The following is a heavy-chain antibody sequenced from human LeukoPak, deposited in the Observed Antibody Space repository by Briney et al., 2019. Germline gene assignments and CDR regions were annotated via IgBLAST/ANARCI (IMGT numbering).Heavy chain of an antibody. D-gene: IGHD3-10*01. V-gene: IGHV4-39*07. CDR1: GGSISSSSYY. CDR3: ARGHYYGSGSYFRRRWFDP. J-gene: IGHJ5*02. CDR2: IYYSGST. Sequence: PSQTLSLTCTVSGGSISSSSYYWGWIRQPPGKGLEWIGSIYYSGSTYYNPSLKSRVTISVDTSKNQFSLKLSSVTAADTAVYYCARGHYYGSGSYFRRRWFDPWGQGTLVTVSS.